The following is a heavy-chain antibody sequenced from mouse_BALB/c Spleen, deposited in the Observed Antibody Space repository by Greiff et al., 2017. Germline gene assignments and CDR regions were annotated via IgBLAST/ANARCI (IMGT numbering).Heavy chain of an antibody. CDR2: IWAGGST. CDR3: ARTYYRYDGDWYFDV. Sequence: QVQLKESGPGLVAPSQSLSITCTVSGFSLTSYGVHWVRQPPGKGLEWLGVIWAGGSTNYNSALMSRLSISKDNSKSQVFLKMNSLQTDDTAMYYCARTYYRYDGDWYFDVWGAGTTVTVSS. V-gene: IGHV2-9*02. D-gene: IGHD2-14*01. CDR1: GFSLTSYG. J-gene: IGHJ1*01.